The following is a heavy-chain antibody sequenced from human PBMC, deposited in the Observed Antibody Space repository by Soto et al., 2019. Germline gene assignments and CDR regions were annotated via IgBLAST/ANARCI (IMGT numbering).Heavy chain of an antibody. D-gene: IGHD2-2*01. CDR3: ARDNHIVVVPAAIISIYYYYYGMDV. Sequence: QVQLVESGGGVVQPGRSLRLSCAASGFTFSSYAMHWVRQAPGKGLEWVAVISYDGSNKYYADSVKGRFTISRDNSKNTLYLQMNSLRAEDTAVYYCARDNHIVVVPAAIISIYYYYYGMDVWGQGTTVTVSS. CDR1: GFTFSSYA. V-gene: IGHV3-30-3*01. CDR2: ISYDGSNK. J-gene: IGHJ6*02.